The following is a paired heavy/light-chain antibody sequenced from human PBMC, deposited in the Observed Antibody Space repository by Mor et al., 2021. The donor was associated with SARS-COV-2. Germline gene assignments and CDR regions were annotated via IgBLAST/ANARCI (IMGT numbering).Heavy chain of an antibody. Sequence: EVQLVESGGGLVQPGGSLRLSCVASGFTFSSYWIHWVRQVPGKGLVWLSRIHGDGITTNYADSVRGRFTISRDNAKNTVYLQMNSLRAEDTAVYYCAIIAGTGPGGWFDPWGQGTLVTVSS. D-gene: IGHD6-13*01. CDR2: IHGDGITT. V-gene: IGHV3-74*01. CDR1: GFTFSSYW. J-gene: IGHJ5*02. CDR3: AIIAGTGPGGWFDP.
Light chain of an antibody. J-gene: IGKJ1*01. Sequence: EIVMTQSPATLSVSPGERATLSCRASQSVSSNLAWYQQKHGQAPRLLIYGASTRATGIPARFSGSGSGTEFTLTISSLQSEDFAVYYCQQYNNWPWTFGQGTKVEIK. CDR1: QSVSSN. CDR3: QQYNNWPWT. V-gene: IGKV3-15*01. CDR2: GAS.